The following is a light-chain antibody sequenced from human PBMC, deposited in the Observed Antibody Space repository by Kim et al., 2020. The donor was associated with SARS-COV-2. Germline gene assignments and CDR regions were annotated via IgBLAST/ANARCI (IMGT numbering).Light chain of an antibody. Sequence: SYELTQPPSVSVSPGQTDSITCSGDKLGDKYACWYQQKPGKSPVLVIYQDSKRPSGIPERFSGSNSGNTATLTISGTQAMDEADYYCQAWDSSTVVFGGGTQLTVL. V-gene: IGLV3-1*01. CDR1: KLGDKY. CDR3: QAWDSSTVV. CDR2: QDS. J-gene: IGLJ2*01.